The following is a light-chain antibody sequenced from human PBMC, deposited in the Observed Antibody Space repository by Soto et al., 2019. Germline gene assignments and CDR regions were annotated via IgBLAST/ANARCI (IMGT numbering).Light chain of an antibody. Sequence: QSAPTQPAPVSGSPGQSITISFTGTNGDVGNYNLVSWYQQHPGKAPKLMIYEVNKWPSGVSNRFSGSKSGNTASLTISGLQAEGEADYYCCSYVGSSTSYVFGTGTKVTVL. CDR1: NGDVGNYNL. J-gene: IGLJ1*01. CDR3: CSYVGSSTSYV. V-gene: IGLV2-23*02. CDR2: EVN.